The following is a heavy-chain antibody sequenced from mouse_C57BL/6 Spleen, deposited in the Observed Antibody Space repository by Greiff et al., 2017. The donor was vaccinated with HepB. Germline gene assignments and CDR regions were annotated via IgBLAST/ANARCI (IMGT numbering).Heavy chain of an antibody. CDR3: ARYTTVVADYAMDY. V-gene: IGHV1-82*01. J-gene: IGHJ4*01. CDR2: IYPGDGDT. Sequence: VKLQESGPELVKPGASVKISCKASGYAFSSSWMNWVKQRPGKGLEWIGRIYPGDGDTNYNGKFKGKATLTADKSSSTAYMQLSSLTSDDSAVYFCARYTTVVADYAMDYWGQGTSVTVSS. D-gene: IGHD1-1*01. CDR1: GYAFSSSW.